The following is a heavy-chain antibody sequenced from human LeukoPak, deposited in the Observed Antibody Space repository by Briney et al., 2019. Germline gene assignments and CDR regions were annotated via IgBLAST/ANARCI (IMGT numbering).Heavy chain of an antibody. J-gene: IGHJ4*02. CDR3: ARSLAYCGGDCYSDY. CDR1: GYSFTAYY. V-gene: IGHV1-2*02. D-gene: IGHD2-21*02. CDR2: INPNSGGT. Sequence: ASVKVSCKASGYSFTAYYMHWVRQAPGQGLEWMGWINPNSGGTKYAQKFQGRVTMTRDTSLSTAYMELNSLRSDDTAVYYCARSLAYCGGDCYSDYWGQGTLVTVSS.